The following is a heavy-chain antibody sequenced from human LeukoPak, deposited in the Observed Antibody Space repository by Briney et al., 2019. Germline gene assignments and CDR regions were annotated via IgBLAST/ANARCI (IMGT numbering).Heavy chain of an antibody. CDR3: AYQLQSPHYFDY. CDR2: IYSGGST. Sequence: GGSLRLSCAASRFTVSSNYMSWVRQAPGKGLEWVSVIYSGGSTYYADSVKGRFTISRDNSKNTLYLQMNSLRAEDTAVYYCAYQLQSPHYFDYWGQGTLVTVSS. D-gene: IGHD2-2*01. V-gene: IGHV3-53*01. CDR1: RFTVSSNY. J-gene: IGHJ4*02.